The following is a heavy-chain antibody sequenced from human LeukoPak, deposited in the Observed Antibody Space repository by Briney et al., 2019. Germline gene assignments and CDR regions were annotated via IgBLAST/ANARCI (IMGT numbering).Heavy chain of an antibody. V-gene: IGHV2-5*01. D-gene: IGHD3-9*01. CDR2: IYCKDCK. CDR1: GFSLSTSGVG. CDR3: AQRGREYDIFIGYYLYYFGY. J-gene: IGHJ4*02. Sequence: SGPTLVNPTQTLTLTCTFSGFSLSTSGVGVGWIRQPPGKALEWLALIYCKDCKRYSRSLKSRLTITKDTSKNQVVLTMTNMDPVDTATYYCAQRGREYDIFIGYYLYYFGYWGQGTLVTVSS.